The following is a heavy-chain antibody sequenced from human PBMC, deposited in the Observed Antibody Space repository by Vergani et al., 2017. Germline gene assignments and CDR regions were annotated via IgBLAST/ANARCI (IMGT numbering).Heavy chain of an antibody. CDR3: ARDSRYCSSTSCYVGRDWFDP. V-gene: IGHV1-46*01. Sequence: QVQLVQSGAEVKKPGASVKVSCKASGYTFTSYYMHWVRQAPGQGLEWMGIINPSGGRTSYAQKCQGRVTMTRDTSTSTVYMELSSLRSEDTAVYYCARDSRYCSSTSCYVGRDWFDPWGQGTLVTVSS. D-gene: IGHD2-2*01. J-gene: IGHJ5*02. CDR1: GYTFTSYY. CDR2: INPSGGRT.